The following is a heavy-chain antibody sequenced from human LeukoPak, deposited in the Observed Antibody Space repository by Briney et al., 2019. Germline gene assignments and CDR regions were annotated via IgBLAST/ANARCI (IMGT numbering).Heavy chain of an antibody. D-gene: IGHD3-22*01. CDR3: ARVQQYDKFDY. V-gene: IGHV3-23*01. Sequence: GGSLRLSCAASGFTFSSYGMSWVRQAPGKGLEWVSAISGSGGSTYYADSVKGRFTISRDNSKNTLYLQMNSLRAEDTAVYYCARVQQYDKFDYWGQGTLVTVSS. CDR2: ISGSGGST. J-gene: IGHJ4*02. CDR1: GFTFSSYG.